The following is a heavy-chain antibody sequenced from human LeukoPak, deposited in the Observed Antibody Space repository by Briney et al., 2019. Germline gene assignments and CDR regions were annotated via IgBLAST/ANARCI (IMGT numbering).Heavy chain of an antibody. Sequence: GGSLRLSCAASGFTFSSYGMHWVRQAPGKGLAWVAFIRYDGSNKYYADSVKGRFTISRDNSKSTLSLQMNSLRAEDTAIYYCATYRQVLLPFESWGQGTLVTVSS. CDR2: IRYDGSNK. V-gene: IGHV3-30*02. CDR3: ATYRQVLLPFES. D-gene: IGHD2-8*02. J-gene: IGHJ4*02. CDR1: GFTFSSYG.